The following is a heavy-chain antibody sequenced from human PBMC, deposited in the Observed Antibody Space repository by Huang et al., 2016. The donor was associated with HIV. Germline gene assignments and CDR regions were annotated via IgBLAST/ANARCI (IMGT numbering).Heavy chain of an antibody. D-gene: IGHD6-25*01. CDR2: IYSKCDG. CDR1: GFSLTTTGVG. J-gene: IGHJ4*02. Sequence: QITLRESGPALVKPTQTLTLTCTFSGFSLTTTGVGVGWIRQPPRQALEWLASIYSKCDGLYSPSLRSRLTINKDTSKNHVVLTMTNMDPVDTATYYCAHSTDASAATFYFDFWGQGTLVAVSS. CDR3: AHSTDASAATFYFDF. V-gene: IGHV2-5*01.